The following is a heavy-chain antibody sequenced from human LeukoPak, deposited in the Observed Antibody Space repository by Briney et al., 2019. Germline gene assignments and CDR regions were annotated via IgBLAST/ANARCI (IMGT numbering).Heavy chain of an antibody. V-gene: IGHV3-21*01. Sequence: GGSLRLSCAASGFTFSSYSMNWVRQAPGKGLEWVSSISSSSSYIYYADSVKGRFTISRDNAKNSLYLQMNSLRAEDTAVYYCAREGDDDYGSGSYPDYWGQGTLVTISS. CDR3: AREGDDDYGSGSYPDY. CDR2: ISSSSSYI. D-gene: IGHD3-10*01. CDR1: GFTFSSYS. J-gene: IGHJ4*02.